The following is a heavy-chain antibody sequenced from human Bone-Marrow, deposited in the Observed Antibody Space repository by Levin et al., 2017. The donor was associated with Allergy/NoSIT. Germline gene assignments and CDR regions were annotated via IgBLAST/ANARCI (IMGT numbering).Heavy chain of an antibody. Sequence: PGGSLRLSCAASGFTFDDYGMSWVRQVPGKGLEWVSGVNWNGGRIGYADSVKGRFTISRDNAKNSLFLQMNRLRPEATALYFCARGGGGSGSYYQRSDHWGQGTLVAVSS. J-gene: IGHJ4*02. CDR1: GFTFDDYG. V-gene: IGHV3-20*04. D-gene: IGHD3-10*01. CDR2: VNWNGGRI. CDR3: ARGGGGSGSYYQRSDH.